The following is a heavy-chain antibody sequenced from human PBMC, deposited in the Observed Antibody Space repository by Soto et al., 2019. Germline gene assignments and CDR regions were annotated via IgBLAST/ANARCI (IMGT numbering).Heavy chain of an antibody. V-gene: IGHV1-3*01. D-gene: IGHD2-2*01. CDR2: INAGNGNT. CDR1: GYTFTSYA. J-gene: IGHJ4*02. CDR3: ARATSWDSFDY. Sequence: QVQLVQSGAEVKKPGASVKVSCKASGYTFTSYAMNWVRQAPGQRLEWMGWINAGNGNTKYSQKFQGRVTITRDTSASTAYMELSRLRSEDTALYYCARATSWDSFDYWGQGSLVTVSS.